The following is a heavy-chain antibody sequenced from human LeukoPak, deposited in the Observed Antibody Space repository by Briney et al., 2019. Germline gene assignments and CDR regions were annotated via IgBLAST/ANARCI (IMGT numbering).Heavy chain of an antibody. Sequence: PSETLSLTCAVYGGSFSGYYWSWIRQPPGKGLEWIGEINHSGSTNYNPSLKSRVTISVDTSKNQFSLKLSSVTAADTAVYYCARADYGSGSDAFDIWGQGTMVTVSS. J-gene: IGHJ3*02. V-gene: IGHV4-34*01. CDR3: ARADYGSGSDAFDI. CDR1: GGSFSGYY. CDR2: INHSGST. D-gene: IGHD3-10*01.